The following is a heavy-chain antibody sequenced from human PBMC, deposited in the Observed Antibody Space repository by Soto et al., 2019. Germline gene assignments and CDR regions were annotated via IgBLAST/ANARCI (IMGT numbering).Heavy chain of an antibody. Sequence: QVQLVESGGGVVQPGRSLRLSCAASEFTFSSYGMHWFRQAPGKGLEWVAVIWYDGSNEYYADSVKGRFTISRDNSKNTLYLQMNSLRAEDTAVYYCARDGAVGYGMDVWGQGTTVTVSS. V-gene: IGHV3-33*01. CDR2: IWYDGSNE. CDR1: EFTFSSYG. J-gene: IGHJ6*02. CDR3: ARDGAVGYGMDV.